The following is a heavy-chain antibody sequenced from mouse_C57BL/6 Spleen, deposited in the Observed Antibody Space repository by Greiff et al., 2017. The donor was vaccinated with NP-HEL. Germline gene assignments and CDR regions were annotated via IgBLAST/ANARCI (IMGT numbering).Heavy chain of an antibody. V-gene: IGHV1-18*01. D-gene: IGHD1-1*01. J-gene: IGHJ3*01. CDR1: GYTFTDYN. CDR2: INPNNGGT. CDR3: ARWDYYGSSYGFAY. Sequence: EVQLQQSGPELVKPGASVKIPCKASGYTFTDYNMDWVKQSHGKSLEWIGDINPNNGGTIYNQKFKGKATLTVDKSSSTAYMELRSLTSEDTAVYYGARWDYYGSSYGFAYWGQGTLVTVSA.